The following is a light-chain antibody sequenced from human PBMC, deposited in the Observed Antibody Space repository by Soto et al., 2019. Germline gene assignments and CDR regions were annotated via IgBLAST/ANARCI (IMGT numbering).Light chain of an antibody. V-gene: IGKV3-11*01. CDR3: RHHRNGPRLT. CDR1: QSVSRY. CDR2: DAS. Sequence: EIVLTQSPATLSLSPGERATLSCRASQSVSRYLAWYQQKPGQAPSLLIYDASNRAAGIPARFSGSGSGSDFTLTISSLEPEDFAVYYCRHHRNGPRLTFGPGTKVDIK. J-gene: IGKJ3*01.